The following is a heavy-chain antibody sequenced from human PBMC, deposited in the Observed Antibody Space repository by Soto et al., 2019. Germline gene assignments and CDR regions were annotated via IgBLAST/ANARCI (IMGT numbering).Heavy chain of an antibody. V-gene: IGHV3-23*01. D-gene: IGHD1-1*01. CDR3: AKGSLRPQRGSYFDY. Sequence: PGGSLRLSCAASGFTFISYARSWVSQTPGKGLECVSAISGSGGGTYYADSVKGRFTISRDNSKNTLYQQMNSRRAEDTAVYYCAKGSLRPQRGSYFDYWVHGTLVTVSS. CDR2: ISGSGGGT. J-gene: IGHJ4*01. CDR1: GFTFISYA.